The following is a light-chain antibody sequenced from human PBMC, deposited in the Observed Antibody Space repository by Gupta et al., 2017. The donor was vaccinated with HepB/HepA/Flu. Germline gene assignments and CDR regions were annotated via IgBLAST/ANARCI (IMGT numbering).Light chain of an antibody. CDR2: DNH. Sequence: QSVLTQPPSVSAAPGQKVTISCSGSSSNIENNYVSWYQQLPGTAPNLLIYDNHKRPSGIPDRFSGSRSGASATLGITGHQTGDEADYYCGTWDGSLSTWVFGGGTTLTVL. CDR3: GTWDGSLSTWV. CDR1: SSNIENNY. J-gene: IGLJ3*02. V-gene: IGLV1-51*01.